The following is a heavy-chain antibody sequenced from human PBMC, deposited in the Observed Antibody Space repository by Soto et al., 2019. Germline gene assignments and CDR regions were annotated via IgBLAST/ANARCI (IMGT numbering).Heavy chain of an antibody. Sequence: SGPTLVNPTQTLTLTCTFSGFSLSTSGVGVGWIRQPPGKALEWLALIYWDDDKRYSPSLKTRLTISKDTSKNQVVLTMTNMDPVDTATYYCARIEYSYDSSGYYGGLDSWGQGTLVTVSS. CDR1: GFSLSTSGVG. V-gene: IGHV2-5*02. CDR3: ARIEYSYDSSGYYGGLDS. J-gene: IGHJ4*02. CDR2: IYWDDDK. D-gene: IGHD3-22*01.